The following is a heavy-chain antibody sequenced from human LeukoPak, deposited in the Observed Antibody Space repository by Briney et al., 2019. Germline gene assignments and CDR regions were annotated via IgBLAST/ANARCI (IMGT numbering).Heavy chain of an antibody. CDR3: ARESWVVPAALNWFDP. J-gene: IGHJ5*02. Sequence: GGSLRLSCAASGFTFSSYAMSWVRQAPGKGLEWVSAISGSGGSTYYADSVKGRFTISRDNSKNTLYLQMNSLRAEDTAVYYCARESWVVPAALNWFDPWGQGILVTVSS. D-gene: IGHD2-2*01. CDR2: ISGSGGST. CDR1: GFTFSSYA. V-gene: IGHV3-23*01.